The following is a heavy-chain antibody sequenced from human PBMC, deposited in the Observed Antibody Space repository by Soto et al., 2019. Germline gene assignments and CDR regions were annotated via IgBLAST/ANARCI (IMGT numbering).Heavy chain of an antibody. Sequence: ASVKVSCKASGGTFTSYYMHWVRQAPGQGLEWMGIINPSGGSTSYAQKFQGRVTMTRDTSTSTVYMELSSLRSEDTAVYYCASYDSSGPDAFDIWGQGTMVTVSS. CDR2: INPSGGST. V-gene: IGHV1-46*03. CDR3: ASYDSSGPDAFDI. J-gene: IGHJ3*02. CDR1: GGTFTSYY. D-gene: IGHD3-22*01.